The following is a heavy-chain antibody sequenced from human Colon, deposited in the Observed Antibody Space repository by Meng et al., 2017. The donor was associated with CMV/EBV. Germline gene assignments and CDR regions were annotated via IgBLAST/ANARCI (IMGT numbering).Heavy chain of an antibody. V-gene: IGHV4-30-4*01. J-gene: IGHJ4*02. CDR2: ISFSGST. CDR1: GGSISSGDSC. Sequence: GSGGSISSGDSCWTWTRQPPGKGLEWIGYISFSGSTYYNPSLKSRVTISLDTSKTQFSLKLNSVTAADTAVYFCARVHSSSSRYFDYWGQGTLVTVSS. D-gene: IGHD2-2*01. CDR3: ARVHSSSSRYFDY.